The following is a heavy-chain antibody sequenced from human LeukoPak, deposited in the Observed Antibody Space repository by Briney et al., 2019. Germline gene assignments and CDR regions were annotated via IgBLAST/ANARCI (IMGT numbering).Heavy chain of an antibody. Sequence: PSETLSLTCTVSGASVSGKFWSWLRHSPGNGPEWLGLIYYSGSTKFNPSLKSRVAMSVDPSNNQFSLSLNSVTTTDTAVYFCVGGGDWLPEYWGRGTQVIVSS. CDR1: GASVSGKF. CDR2: IYYSGST. CDR3: VGGGDWLPEY. D-gene: IGHD3/OR15-3a*01. V-gene: IGHV4-59*02. J-gene: IGHJ4*01.